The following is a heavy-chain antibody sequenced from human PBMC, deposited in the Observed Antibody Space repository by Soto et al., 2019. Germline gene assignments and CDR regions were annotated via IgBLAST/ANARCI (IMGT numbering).Heavy chain of an antibody. CDR3: AKESWGHAFDT. CDR1: GFNFNHYA. J-gene: IGHJ3*02. V-gene: IGHV3-23*01. CDR2: IRGSGYTT. Sequence: GGSLRLSCAASGFNFNHYAMSWVRQAPGRGLEWVSAIRGSGYTTYYADSVKGRFTISRDNSKSTLSLQMSSLRGEDTAIYYCAKESWGHAFDTWGQGTMVTVSS. D-gene: IGHD7-27*01.